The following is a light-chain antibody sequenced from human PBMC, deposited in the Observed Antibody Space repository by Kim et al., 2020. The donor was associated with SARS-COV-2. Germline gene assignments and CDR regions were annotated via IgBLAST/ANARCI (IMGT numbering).Light chain of an antibody. V-gene: IGLV2-14*03. CDR3: SSYTSSSTLV. J-gene: IGLJ2*01. Sequence: QSALTRPASVSGSPGQSITISCTGTSSDVGGYKYVSWYQQHPGKAPKLMIYDVSNRPSGVSNRFSGSKSGNTASLTISGLQAEDETAYYCSSYTSSSTLVFGGGTKVTVL. CDR2: DVS. CDR1: SSDVGGYKY.